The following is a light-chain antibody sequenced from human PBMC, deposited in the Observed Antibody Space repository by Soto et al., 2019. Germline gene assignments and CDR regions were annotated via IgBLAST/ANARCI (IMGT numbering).Light chain of an antibody. CDR1: SSDVGGYDY. CDR2: EVT. CDR3: STWDASLNALI. V-gene: IGLV2-8*01. J-gene: IGLJ2*01. Sequence: QSALTQPPSASGSPGQSVTISCTGTSSDVGGYDYVSWYQQRPGKAPKLLIHEVTKRPSGVPDRFSGSKSGTSASLAISGLQSDDEADYYCSTWDASLNALIFGGGTKLTVL.